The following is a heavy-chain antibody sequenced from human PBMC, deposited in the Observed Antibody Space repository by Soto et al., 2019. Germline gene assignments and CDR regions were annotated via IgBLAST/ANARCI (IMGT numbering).Heavy chain of an antibody. V-gene: IGHV1-3*01. CDR1: GYTFTSYA. D-gene: IGHD3-10*01. CDR3: ARLRRSGSSAFDY. J-gene: IGHJ4*02. CDR2: INAGNGNT. Sequence: ASVKVSCKASGYTFTSYAMRWVRQAPGQRLEWMGWINAGNGNTKYSQKFQGRVTITRDTSASTAYMELSSLRSEDTAVYYCARLRRSGSSAFDYWGQGTLVTVSS.